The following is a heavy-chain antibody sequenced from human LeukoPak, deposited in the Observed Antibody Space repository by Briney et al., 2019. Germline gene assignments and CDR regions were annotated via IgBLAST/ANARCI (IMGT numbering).Heavy chain of an antibody. CDR1: GFTFSNYA. CDR3: ARSLIVSAGTSPFDY. J-gene: IGHJ4*02. Sequence: GGSLRLSCAASGFTFSNYAMNWVRQAPGKGLEWVSSIIVSGDNTYYADSVKGRFTISRDNSKNTLYLQINSLGAEDTAVYYCARSLIVSAGTSPFDYWGQGTLVTVSS. V-gene: IGHV3-23*01. CDR2: IIVSGDNT. D-gene: IGHD5/OR15-5a*01.